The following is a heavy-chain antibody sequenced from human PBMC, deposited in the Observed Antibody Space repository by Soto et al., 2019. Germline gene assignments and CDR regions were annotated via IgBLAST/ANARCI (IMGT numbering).Heavy chain of an antibody. J-gene: IGHJ5*01. D-gene: IGHD6-6*01. CDR1: GFTFSSYA. V-gene: IGHV3-23*01. CDR2: ISGSGGST. Sequence: GVSLRLSCAASGFTFSSYAMSWVRQAPGKGLEWVSAISGSGGSTYYADSVKGRFTISRDNSKNTLYLQMNSLRAEDTAVYYCPKDRRGSNWFDSWGQGSRVTVSA. CDR3: PKDRRGSNWFDS.